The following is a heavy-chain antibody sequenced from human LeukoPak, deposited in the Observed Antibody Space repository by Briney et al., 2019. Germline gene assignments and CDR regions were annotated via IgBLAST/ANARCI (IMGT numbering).Heavy chain of an antibody. D-gene: IGHD6-13*01. CDR2: IYSGGST. V-gene: IGHV3-53*01. CDR1: GFTVSSNY. J-gene: IGHJ1*01. Sequence: GGSLRLSCAASGFTVSSNYMSWVRRAPGKGLEWVSVIYSGGSTYYADSVKGRFTISRDNSKNTLYLQMNSLRAEDTAVYYCARDVIAAVGTEYFQHWGQGTLVTVSS. CDR3: ARDVIAAVGTEYFQH.